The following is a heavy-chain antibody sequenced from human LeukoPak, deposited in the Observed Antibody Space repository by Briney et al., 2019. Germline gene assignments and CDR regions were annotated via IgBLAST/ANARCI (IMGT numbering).Heavy chain of an antibody. Sequence: SETLSLTCTVSGDSITNYYWNWIRQPPGKGLEWIGYISYSGSTKYSPSLKSRVTMSMDTSNNQFSLKLTSVTAADTAMYFCARQVNWDYFDYWGQGPLVTVSS. D-gene: IGHD7-27*01. J-gene: IGHJ4*02. V-gene: IGHV4-59*08. CDR2: ISYSGST. CDR3: ARQVNWDYFDY. CDR1: GDSITNYY.